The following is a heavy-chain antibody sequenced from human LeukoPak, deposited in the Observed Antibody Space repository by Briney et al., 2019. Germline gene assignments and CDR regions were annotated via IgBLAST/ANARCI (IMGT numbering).Heavy chain of an antibody. V-gene: IGHV1-69*04. J-gene: IGHJ4*02. D-gene: IGHD4-17*01. CDR1: GYTFTSYA. CDR3: ARDPAVDYDYADYYPVTTLREDYC. CDR2: IIPILGIA. Sequence: GASVKVSCKASGYTFTSYAMNWVRQAPGQGLEWMGRIIPILGIADYAQKFQGRVTITADKSTSTAYMELSSLRSEDTAMYYCARDPAVDYDYADYYPVTTLREDYCWGQGTLVTVSS.